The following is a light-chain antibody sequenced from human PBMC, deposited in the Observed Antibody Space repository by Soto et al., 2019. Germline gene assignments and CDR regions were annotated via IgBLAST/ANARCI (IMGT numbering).Light chain of an antibody. CDR2: RAS. V-gene: IGKV3-20*01. CDR3: QQYGSSPMT. J-gene: IGKJ5*01. CDR1: QSVSSSY. Sequence: VVTKSPGTLSLSPGERATLSCRASQSVSSSYLAWYQQKPGQAPKVLIYRASSRATGIPDRFSGSGSGTDFTLTISRLEPEDFAVYYCQQYGSSPMTFGQRTRLEIK.